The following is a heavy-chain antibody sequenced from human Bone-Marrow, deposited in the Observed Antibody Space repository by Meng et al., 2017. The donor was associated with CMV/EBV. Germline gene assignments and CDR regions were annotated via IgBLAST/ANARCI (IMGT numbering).Heavy chain of an antibody. Sequence: SETLSLTCTVSGGSISSYYWSWIRQPPGKGLEWIGYIYYSGSTNYNPSLKSRVTISVDTSKNQFSLKLSSVTAADTAVYYCARDRGDYYDSSGYFDYWGQGTLVTVSS. CDR1: GGSISSYY. CDR2: IYYSGST. D-gene: IGHD3-22*01. J-gene: IGHJ4*02. CDR3: ARDRGDYYDSSGYFDY. V-gene: IGHV4-59*12.